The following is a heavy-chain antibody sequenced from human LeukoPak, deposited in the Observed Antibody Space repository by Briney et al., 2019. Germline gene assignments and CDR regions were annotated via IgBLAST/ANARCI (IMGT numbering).Heavy chain of an antibody. Sequence: ASVKVSCKASGGXFSSYAISWVRQAPGQGLEWMGGIIPIFGTANYAQKFQGRVTITADESTSTAYMELSSLRSEDTAEYYCARALRKYYYYYYGMDVWCQGTTVIVYS. J-gene: IGHJ6*02. V-gene: IGHV1-69*13. D-gene: IGHD4-17*01. CDR2: IIPIFGTA. CDR3: ARALRKYYYYYYGMDV. CDR1: GGXFSSYA.